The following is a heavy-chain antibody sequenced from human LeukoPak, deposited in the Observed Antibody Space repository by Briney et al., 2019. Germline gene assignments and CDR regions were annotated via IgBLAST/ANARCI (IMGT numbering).Heavy chain of an antibody. D-gene: IGHD3-9*01. Sequence: SETLSLTCTVSGASINSDTSYWAWIRQPPGKGLEWVGNIFYSGSTSYKPSIKSRVTISVDTSKNQFSLKLSSVTAADTAVYYCARSSLEYYDILTGFHEWGQGTLVTVSS. J-gene: IGHJ1*01. V-gene: IGHV4-39*07. CDR3: ARSSLEYYDILTGFHE. CDR1: GASINSDTSY. CDR2: IFYSGST.